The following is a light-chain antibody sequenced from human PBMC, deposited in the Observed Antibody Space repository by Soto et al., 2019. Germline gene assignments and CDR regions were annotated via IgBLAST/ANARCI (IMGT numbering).Light chain of an antibody. Sequence: EIVLTQSPCTLSLSPGERATLSCRASQSVTSSYLAWYQQKPGQAPRLLIYGASSRATGIPDRFSGSGSGRDFTLTISRLEPEDFAVYYCQQFGSSPVTFGQGTKVDIK. CDR2: GAS. J-gene: IGKJ1*01. V-gene: IGKV3-20*01. CDR1: QSVTSSY. CDR3: QQFGSSPVT.